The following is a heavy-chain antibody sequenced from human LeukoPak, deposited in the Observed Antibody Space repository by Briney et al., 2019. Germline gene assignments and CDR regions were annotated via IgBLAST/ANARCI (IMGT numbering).Heavy chain of an antibody. V-gene: IGHV4-39*01. CDR3: ARSVSYDWNAFDI. J-gene: IGHJ3*02. CDR1: GGSISGSSYY. CDR2: IFYSGST. Sequence: PSETLSLTCTVSGGSISGSSYYWGWIRQPPGKGLEWIGSIFYSGSTYYNPSLKSRVTISVDTSKKQLSLKLSSVTAADTAVYYCARSVSYDWNAFDIWGQGTMVTVSS. D-gene: IGHD1-20*01.